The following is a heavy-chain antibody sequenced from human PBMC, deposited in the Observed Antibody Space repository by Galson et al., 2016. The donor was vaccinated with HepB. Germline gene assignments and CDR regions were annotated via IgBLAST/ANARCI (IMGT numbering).Heavy chain of an antibody. CDR1: GFTFDDYA. D-gene: IGHD1-26*01. V-gene: IGHV3-9*01. J-gene: IGHJ3*02. CDR3: AKDIPSGTYYGAFDI. Sequence: SLRLSCAASGFTFDDYAMHWVRQAPGKGLEWVSGITWDSSIIAYADSVKGRFTISRDNAKNSLYLPMNSLRAEDTAFYYCAKDIPSGTYYGAFDIWGRGTMVTVSS. CDR2: ITWDSSII.